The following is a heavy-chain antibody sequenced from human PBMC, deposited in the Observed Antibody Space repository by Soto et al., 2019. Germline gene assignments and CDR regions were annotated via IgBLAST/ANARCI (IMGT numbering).Heavy chain of an antibody. CDR2: IYYSGST. V-gene: IGHV4-59*01. CDR1: GGSISSYY. Sequence: SETLSLTCTVSGGSISSYYWSWIRQPPRKGLEWIGYIYYSGSTNYNPSLKSRVTISVDTSKNQFSLKLSSVTAADTAVYYCARQAIWFNYYYMDVWGKGTTVTVSS. D-gene: IGHD2-21*01. J-gene: IGHJ6*03. CDR3: ARQAIWFNYYYMDV.